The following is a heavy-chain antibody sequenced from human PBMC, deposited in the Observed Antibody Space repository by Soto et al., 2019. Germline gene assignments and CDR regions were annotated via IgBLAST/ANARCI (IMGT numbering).Heavy chain of an antibody. V-gene: IGHV1-2*02. CDR3: ARVQKVYSSPYYGMDV. J-gene: IGHJ6*02. D-gene: IGHD6-13*01. CDR1: GYTFTGYY. CDR2: INPNSGGT. Sequence: RASVKVSCKASGYTFTGYYMHWVRQAPGQGLEWMGWINPNSGGTNYAQKFQGRVTMTRDTSISTAYMELSRLRSDDTAVYYCARVQKVYSSPYYGMDVWGQGTAVTVSS.